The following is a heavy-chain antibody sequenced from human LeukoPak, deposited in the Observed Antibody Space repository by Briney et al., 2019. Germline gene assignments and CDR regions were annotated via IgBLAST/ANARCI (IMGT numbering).Heavy chain of an antibody. CDR3: ARGPLYYYGSGSYSTGY. CDR1: GFTFSSYA. V-gene: IGHV3-23*01. J-gene: IGHJ4*02. CDR2: ISGSGGST. D-gene: IGHD3-10*01. Sequence: GGSLRLSCAASGFTFSSYAMSWVRQAPGKGLEWVSAISGSGGSTYYADSVEGRFTISRDNSKNTLYLQMNSLRAEDTAVYYCARGPLYYYGSGSYSTGYWGQGTLVTVSS.